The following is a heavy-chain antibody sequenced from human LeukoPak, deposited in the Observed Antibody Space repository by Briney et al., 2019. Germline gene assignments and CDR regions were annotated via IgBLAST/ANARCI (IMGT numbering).Heavy chain of an antibody. D-gene: IGHD4-11*01. Sequence: PSETLSLTCAVYGGSFSGYFWSWIRQPPGKGLEWIGEINHSGSTDYNPSLKSRVTISLDTSRNQFSLKLSSLTAADTAVYYCAKETVTTVYYFDYWGQGTLVTVSS. CDR1: GGSFSGYF. CDR3: AKETVTTVYYFDY. J-gene: IGHJ4*02. V-gene: IGHV4-34*01. CDR2: INHSGST.